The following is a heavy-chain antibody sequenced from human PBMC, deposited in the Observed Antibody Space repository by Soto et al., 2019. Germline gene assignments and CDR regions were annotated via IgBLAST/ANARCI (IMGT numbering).Heavy chain of an antibody. Sequence: QVQLVQSGAEVKKPGSSVKVSCKASGGTFSSYAISWVRQAPGQGLEWMGGIIPIFGTANYAQKFQGRVRILADESTSTAYLELSRLRAEDTAVYYCAREGSGGSCYSSTNPSSYYGMDVWGQGTTVTVSS. J-gene: IGHJ6*02. CDR3: AREGSGGSCYSSTNPSSYYGMDV. CDR2: IIPIFGTA. D-gene: IGHD2-15*01. CDR1: GGTFSSYA. V-gene: IGHV1-69*12.